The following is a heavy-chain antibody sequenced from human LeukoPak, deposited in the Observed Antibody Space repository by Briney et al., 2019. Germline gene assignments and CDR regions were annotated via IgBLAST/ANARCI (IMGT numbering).Heavy chain of an antibody. Sequence: ASVKVSCKASGYTFTSYYMHWVRQAPGQGLEWMGIINPSGGSTSYAQKFQGRVTTSRDTSTSTVYMELSSLRSEDTAVYYCAMHTPVVGAHYFDYWGQGTLVTVSS. CDR1: GYTFTSYY. J-gene: IGHJ4*02. D-gene: IGHD1-26*01. CDR2: INPSGGST. V-gene: IGHV1-46*01. CDR3: AMHTPVVGAHYFDY.